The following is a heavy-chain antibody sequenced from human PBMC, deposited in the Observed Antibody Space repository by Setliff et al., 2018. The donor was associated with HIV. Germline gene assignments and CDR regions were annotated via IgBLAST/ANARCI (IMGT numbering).Heavy chain of an antibody. CDR3: ARRGDSYGLDPIYYYYYYMDV. V-gene: IGHV1-8*01. CDR1: GPTFTNVD. J-gene: IGHJ6*03. D-gene: IGHD5-18*01. Sequence: VKVSCKASGPTFTNVDIHWLRRATGQGLEWMGWTNPNTGVSGYALKLQGRVTMTTDTSTSTAYMELRSLRSDDTAVYYCARRGDSYGLDPIYYYYYYMDVWGKGTTVTVSS. CDR2: TNPNTGVS.